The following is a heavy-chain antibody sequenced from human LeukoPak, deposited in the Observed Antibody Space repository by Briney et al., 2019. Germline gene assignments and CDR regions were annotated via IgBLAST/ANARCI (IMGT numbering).Heavy chain of an antibody. J-gene: IGHJ4*02. V-gene: IGHV3-7*03. CDR3: AKEGRXLQTY. D-gene: IGHD5-24*01. CDR2: IKEDGTET. CDR1: GFMFSSNW. Sequence: GGSLRLSCAASGFMFSSNWMSWVRLAPGKGLEWVANIKEDGTETYYVDSVKGRFTISRDNAKNSLYLQMNSLRVEDTAVYYCAKEGRXLQTYWGQGXXVXVSS.